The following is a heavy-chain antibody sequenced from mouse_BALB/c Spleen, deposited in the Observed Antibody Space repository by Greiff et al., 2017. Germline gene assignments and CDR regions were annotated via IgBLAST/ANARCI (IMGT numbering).Heavy chain of an antibody. V-gene: IGHV5-6*02. J-gene: IGHJ3*01. CDR2: ISSGGSYT. D-gene: IGHD3-3*01. CDR3: ARGDDGTPAY. CDR1: GFTFSSYG. Sequence: EVMLVESGGDLVKPGGSLKLSCAASGFTFSSYGMSWVRQTPDKRLEWVATISSGGSYTYYPDSVKGRFTISRDNAKNTLYLQMSSLKSEDTAMYYCARGDDGTPAYWGQGTLVTVSA.